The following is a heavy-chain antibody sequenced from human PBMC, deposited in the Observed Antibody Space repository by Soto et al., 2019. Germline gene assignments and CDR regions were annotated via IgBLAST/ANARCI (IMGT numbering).Heavy chain of an antibody. CDR2: IYYSGST. Sequence: PSETLSLTCTVSGGSISSGDYYWSWIRQPPGKGLEWIGYIYYSGSTYYNPSLNSRVTISVDTSKNQFSLELSSVTAADTAVYYCAAMMVVVMSTDYWGQGTLVTVSS. D-gene: IGHD3-22*01. CDR1: GGSISSGDYY. V-gene: IGHV4-30-4*01. J-gene: IGHJ4*02. CDR3: AAMMVVVMSTDY.